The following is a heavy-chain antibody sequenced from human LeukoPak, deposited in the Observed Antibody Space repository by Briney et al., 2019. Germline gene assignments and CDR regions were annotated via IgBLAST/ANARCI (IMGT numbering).Heavy chain of an antibody. J-gene: IGHJ4*02. Sequence: PGGSLRLSCAVSGLIFNVSAIHWVRQAPGKGLEWVAFIRYDGSNKYYADSVKGRFTISRDNSKNTLYLQMNSLRAEDTAVYYCAKASPPQYDFWSGYYSGYWGQGTLVTVSS. V-gene: IGHV3-30*02. CDR3: AKASPPQYDFWSGYYSGY. CDR1: GLIFNVSA. CDR2: IRYDGSNK. D-gene: IGHD3-3*01.